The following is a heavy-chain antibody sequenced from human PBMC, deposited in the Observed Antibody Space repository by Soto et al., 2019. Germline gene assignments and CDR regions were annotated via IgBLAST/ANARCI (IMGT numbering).Heavy chain of an antibody. CDR3: AKGSVATLY. CDR2: ISYDGSNK. V-gene: IGHV3-30*18. D-gene: IGHD5-12*01. J-gene: IGHJ4*02. Sequence: GGSLRLSCAASGFTFSSYGMHWVRQAPGKGLEWVAVISYDGSNKYYADSVKGRFTISRDNSKNTLYLQMNSLRAEDTAVYYCAKGSVATLYWGQGTLVTVSS. CDR1: GFTFSSYG.